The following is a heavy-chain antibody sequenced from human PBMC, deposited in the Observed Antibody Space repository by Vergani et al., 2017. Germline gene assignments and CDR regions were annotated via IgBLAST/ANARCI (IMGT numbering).Heavy chain of an antibody. D-gene: IGHD2-15*01. J-gene: IGHJ4*02. CDR2: IYHSGST. CDR3: ARRDSGGPFGY. Sequence: QVQLQESGPGLVKPSETLSLTCAVSGYSISSGYYWGWIRQPPGKGLEWIGSIYHSGSTYYNPSLKSRVTISVDTSKNQFSLKLSSVTAADPAVYYCARRDSGGPFGYWGQGTLVTVSS. V-gene: IGHV4-38-2*01. CDR1: GYSISSGYY.